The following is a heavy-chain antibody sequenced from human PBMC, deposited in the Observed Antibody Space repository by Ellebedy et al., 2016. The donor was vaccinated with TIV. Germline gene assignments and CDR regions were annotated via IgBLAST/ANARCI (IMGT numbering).Heavy chain of an antibody. D-gene: IGHD3-3*01. CDR2: IVSSGRET. CDR1: GFIFSVTG. J-gene: IGHJ4*02. CDR3: TRDGSEWSRDY. Sequence: GGSLRLSXAASGFIFSVTGMTWIRQAPGKGLEWVATIVSSGRETYCADPLKGRFTISRDNAMNLVYLQMNSLSVEDTAVYYCTRDGSEWSRDYWGQGTLVTVSS. V-gene: IGHV3-21*06.